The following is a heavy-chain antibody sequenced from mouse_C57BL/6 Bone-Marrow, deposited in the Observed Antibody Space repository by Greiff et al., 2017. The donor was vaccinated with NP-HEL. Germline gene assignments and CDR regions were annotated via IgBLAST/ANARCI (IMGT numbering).Heavy chain of an antibody. CDR3: AREDFYGNPYYFDY. CDR1: GYTFTSYW. Sequence: QVQLKQPGAELVKPGASVKMSCKASGYTFTSYWITWVKQRPGQGLEWIGDLYPGSGSTNYNEKFKSKATLTVDTSSSTAYMQLSSLTSEDSAVYYCAREDFYGNPYYFDYWGQGTTLTVSS. J-gene: IGHJ2*01. D-gene: IGHD2-1*01. CDR2: LYPGSGST. V-gene: IGHV1-55*01.